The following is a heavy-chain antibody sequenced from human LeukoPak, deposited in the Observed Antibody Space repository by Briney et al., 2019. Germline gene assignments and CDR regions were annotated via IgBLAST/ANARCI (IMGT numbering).Heavy chain of an antibody. J-gene: IGHJ6*02. Sequence: GGSLRLSCAASGFPFYSYAMAWVRQAPGKGLEWVSGFSGSGGKTIYADSVKGRFTISRDNSQNTLYLQMDSLRAEDTAVYYCAKCRSFYFHGIDVWGQGTTVIVSS. V-gene: IGHV3-23*01. CDR1: GFPFYSYA. CDR2: FSGSGGKT. CDR3: AKCRSFYFHGIDV.